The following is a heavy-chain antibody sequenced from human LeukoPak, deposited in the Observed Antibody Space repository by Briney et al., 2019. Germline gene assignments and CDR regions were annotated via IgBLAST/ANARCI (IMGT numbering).Heavy chain of an antibody. CDR1: GGSISSYY. Sequence: PSETLSLTCTVSGGSISSYYWSWIRQPAGKGLEWVGRIYSSGSTNYNPSLKSRVTLSVDTSKNQFSLKLSSVTAADTAVYYCARDGGLRFLEWPHNWFDPWGQGTLVTVSS. J-gene: IGHJ5*02. CDR2: IYSSGST. CDR3: ARDGGLRFLEWPHNWFDP. D-gene: IGHD3-3*01. V-gene: IGHV4-4*07.